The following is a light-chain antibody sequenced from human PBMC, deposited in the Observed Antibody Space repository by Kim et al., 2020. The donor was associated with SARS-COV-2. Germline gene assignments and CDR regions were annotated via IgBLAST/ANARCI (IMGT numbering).Light chain of an antibody. CDR2: GAS. Sequence: PGETATLSCRASQSVSSSYLAWYQQKPGQAPRLLIYGASSRATGIPDRVSGSGSGTDFTLTISRLEPEDFAVYYCQQYGSSPPITFGQGTRLEIK. V-gene: IGKV3-20*01. J-gene: IGKJ5*01. CDR3: QQYGSSPPIT. CDR1: QSVSSSY.